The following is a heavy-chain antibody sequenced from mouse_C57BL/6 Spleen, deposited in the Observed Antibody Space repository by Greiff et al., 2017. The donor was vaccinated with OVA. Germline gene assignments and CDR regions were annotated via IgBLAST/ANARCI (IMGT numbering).Heavy chain of an antibody. Sequence: VQLQQSGPELVKPGASVKMSCKASGYTFTDYYMHWVKQSPGKSLEWIGYINPNNGGTSYNQKFKGKATLTVNKSSSTAYMELRSLTSEDAAVYYCARGAYWYFEVWGTGTTVTVSS. V-gene: IGHV1-22*01. CDR2: INPNNGGT. J-gene: IGHJ1*03. CDR3: ARGAYWYFEV. CDR1: GYTFTDYY.